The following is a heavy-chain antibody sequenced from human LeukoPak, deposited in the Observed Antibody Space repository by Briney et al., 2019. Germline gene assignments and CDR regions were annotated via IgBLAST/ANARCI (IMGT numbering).Heavy chain of an antibody. D-gene: IGHD2/OR15-2a*01. Sequence: ASVKVSCKAAGYTFFNYALHWVRQAPGQRLEWMGWIIAGDDNTKYSQKLQGRVTITRDTSASTAYMELSSLRSEDTAIYYCARGYSTSLHGYFDYWGQGALVTVSS. CDR2: IIAGDDNT. J-gene: IGHJ4*02. CDR3: ARGYSTSLHGYFDY. CDR1: GYTFFNYA. V-gene: IGHV1-3*01.